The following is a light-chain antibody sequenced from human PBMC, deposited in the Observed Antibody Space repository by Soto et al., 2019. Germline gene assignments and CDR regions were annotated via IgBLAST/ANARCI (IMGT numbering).Light chain of an antibody. CDR1: QSITYY. Sequence: DIQMTQSPSSLSASVGDRVTITCRASQSITYYLSWYQHKPGKAPKVLIYGVSSLQSGVPSRFSGRGSGTDFTLTISSLQLEDLAIYYCQQNYITPLTFGGGTKVDIK. CDR2: GVS. CDR3: QQNYITPLT. V-gene: IGKV1-39*01. J-gene: IGKJ4*01.